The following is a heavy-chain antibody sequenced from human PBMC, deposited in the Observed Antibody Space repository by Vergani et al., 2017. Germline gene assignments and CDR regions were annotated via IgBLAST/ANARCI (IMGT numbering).Heavy chain of an antibody. CDR2: ISGSGGST. CDR3: AKDTAGYCSSTCCYAPGGWFDP. CDR1: GFTFSSYA. Sequence: EVQLLESGGGLVQPGGSLRLSCAASGFTFSSYAMSWVRQAPGKGLEWVSAISGSGGSTYYADSVKGRFTISRDNSKNTLYLQMNSLRAEDTAVYYCAKDTAGYCSSTCCYAPGGWFDPWGQGTLVTVSS. J-gene: IGHJ5*02. V-gene: IGHV3-23*01. D-gene: IGHD2-2*01.